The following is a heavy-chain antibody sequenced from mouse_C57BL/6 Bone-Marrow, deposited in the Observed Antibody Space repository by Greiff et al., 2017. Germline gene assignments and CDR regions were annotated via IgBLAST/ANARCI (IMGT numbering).Heavy chain of an antibody. CDR1: GYTFTDYY. CDR2: INPNNGGT. Sequence: EVQLQQSGPELVKPGASVKISCKASGYTFTDYYMNWVKQSHGKSLEWIGDINPNNGGTSYNQKFKGKATLTVDKSSSTSYMELRSLTSEDSAVYYCARPYSGSSGDYAMDYWGQGTSVTVSS. CDR3: ARPYSGSSGDYAMDY. V-gene: IGHV1-26*01. J-gene: IGHJ4*01. D-gene: IGHD1-1*01.